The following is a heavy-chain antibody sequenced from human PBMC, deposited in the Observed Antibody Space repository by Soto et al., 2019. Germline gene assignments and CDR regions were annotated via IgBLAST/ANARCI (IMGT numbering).Heavy chain of an antibody. J-gene: IGHJ1*01. CDR2: ISGSGGFT. D-gene: IGHD1-7*01. Sequence: VQLWESGGGLEQPGGSLRLSCEASGFTFSNYAMSWVRQAPGKGLEWVSVISGSGGFTSYADSVKGRFILSRDNSKNMVYLQMNSLRVEDTALYYCAKEAWTGTNSAEYFQDWGQGTLVTISS. V-gene: IGHV3-23*01. CDR3: AKEAWTGTNSAEYFQD. CDR1: GFTFSNYA.